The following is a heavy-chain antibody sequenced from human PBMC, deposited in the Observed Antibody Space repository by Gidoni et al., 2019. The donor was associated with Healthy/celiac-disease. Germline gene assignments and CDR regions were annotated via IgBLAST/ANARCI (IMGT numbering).Heavy chain of an antibody. CDR1: GFPFSSYS. Sequence: EVQLVESGGGLVQPGGSLRLSCAASGFPFSSYSMNWVRQAPGKGLEWVSYISSSSSTIYYADSVKGRFTISRDNAKNSLYLQMNSLRDEDTAVYYCARDGGLFNWNYDYYYGMDVWGQGTTVTVSS. CDR2: ISSSSSTI. D-gene: IGHD1-7*01. CDR3: ARDGGLFNWNYDYYYGMDV. J-gene: IGHJ6*02. V-gene: IGHV3-48*02.